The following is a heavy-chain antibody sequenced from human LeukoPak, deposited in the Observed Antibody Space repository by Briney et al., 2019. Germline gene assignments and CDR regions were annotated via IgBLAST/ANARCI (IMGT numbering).Heavy chain of an antibody. D-gene: IGHD1-26*01. CDR3: ARVLGATAFDY. J-gene: IGHJ4*02. CDR1: GGSISSYY. Sequence: PSETLSLTCSVSGGSISSYYWSWIRQPPGKGLEWIGYIYYSGSTNYNPSLKSRVTISVDTSKNRFSLILSSVTAADTAVYYCARVLGATAFDYWGQGTLVTVSS. CDR2: IYYSGST. V-gene: IGHV4-59*01.